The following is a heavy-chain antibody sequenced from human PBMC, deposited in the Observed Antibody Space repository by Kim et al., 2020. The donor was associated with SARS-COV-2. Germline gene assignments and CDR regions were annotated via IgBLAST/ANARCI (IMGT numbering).Heavy chain of an antibody. Sequence: GGSLRLSCSASGFTFSDYAIHWVRRTPGMGLQYVSATTRDGDGSFYADSVKDRFTIFRDNSKNTLFLQMSGLRIEDTAIYYCVRYGRIYGAVHWGQGTLVSVS. CDR1: GFTFSDYA. CDR2: TTRDGDGS. CDR3: VRYGRIYGAVH. J-gene: IGHJ4*02. D-gene: IGHD3-16*01. V-gene: IGHV3-64D*06.